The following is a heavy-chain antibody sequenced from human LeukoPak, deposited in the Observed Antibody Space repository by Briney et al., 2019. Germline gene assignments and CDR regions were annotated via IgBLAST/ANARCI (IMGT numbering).Heavy chain of an antibody. V-gene: IGHV3-23*01. J-gene: IGHJ4*02. CDR3: ATAFNYGSESYYIHSDH. D-gene: IGHD3-10*01. CDR2: ISGSGDAT. Sequence: GGSLRLSCAASGFTFSNYAMTWVRQAPGKGLEWVSTISGSGDATYYADSVKGRFTISRDPSTTTLSLQMNSLRAEDTALYYCATAFNYGSESYYIHSDHWGQGTQVTVSS. CDR1: GFTFSNYA.